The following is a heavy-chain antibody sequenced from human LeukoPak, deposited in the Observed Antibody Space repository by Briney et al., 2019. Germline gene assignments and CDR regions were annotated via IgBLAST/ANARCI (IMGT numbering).Heavy chain of an antibody. V-gene: IGHV1-24*01. D-gene: IGHD1-26*01. CDR2: FDPEDGET. CDR1: GYTLTELS. J-gene: IGHJ3*02. CDR3: ARDSGSYMSGAFDI. Sequence: ASVKVSCKVSGYTLTELSMHWVRQAPGKGLEWMGGFDPEDGETIYAQKLQGRVTMTTDTSTSTAYMELRSLRSDDTAVYYCARDSGSYMSGAFDIWGQGTMATVSS.